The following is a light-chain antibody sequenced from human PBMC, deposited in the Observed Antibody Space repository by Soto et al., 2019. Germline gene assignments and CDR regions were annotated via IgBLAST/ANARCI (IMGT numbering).Light chain of an antibody. Sequence: EIVLTQSPGTLSLSPGEIATLSWRASQSVSSSYLAWYQQKPGQAPSLLIYGASRRATGIPDRFSGSGSGTDFTLTISRLEPEDFAVYYCQQYDSSPITFGQGTRLEIK. V-gene: IGKV3-20*01. CDR3: QQYDSSPIT. J-gene: IGKJ5*01. CDR1: QSVSSSY. CDR2: GAS.